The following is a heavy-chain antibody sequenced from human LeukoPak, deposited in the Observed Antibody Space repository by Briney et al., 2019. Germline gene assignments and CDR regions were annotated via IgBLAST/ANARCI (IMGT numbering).Heavy chain of an antibody. CDR1: GGSISSYY. CDR3: ARLMVRGAVMGTFDY. Sequence: SETLSLTCTVSGGSISSYYWSWIRQPPGKGLEWIGYIYTSGSTNYNPSLKSRVTISVGTSKNQFSLKLSSVTAADTAVYYCARLMVRGAVMGTFDYWGQGTLVTVSS. D-gene: IGHD3-10*01. CDR2: IYTSGST. J-gene: IGHJ4*02. V-gene: IGHV4-4*09.